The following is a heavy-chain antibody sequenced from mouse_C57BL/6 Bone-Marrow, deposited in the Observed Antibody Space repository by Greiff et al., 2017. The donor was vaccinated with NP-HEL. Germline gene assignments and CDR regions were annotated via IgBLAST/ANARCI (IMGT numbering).Heavy chain of an antibody. J-gene: IGHJ1*03. CDR3: ASLYGNRYFDV. D-gene: IGHD2-1*01. CDR1: EYEFPSHD. Sequence: EVNVVESGGGLVQPGESLKLSCESNEYEFPSHDMSWVRKTPEKRLELVAAINSDGGSTYYPDTMERRFIISRDNTKKTLYLQMSSLRSEDTALYYCASLYGNRYFDVWGTGTTVTVSS. V-gene: IGHV5-2*01. CDR2: INSDGGST.